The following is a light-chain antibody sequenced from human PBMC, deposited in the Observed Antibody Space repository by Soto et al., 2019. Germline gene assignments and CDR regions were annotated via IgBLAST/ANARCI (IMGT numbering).Light chain of an antibody. CDR3: QQYASSPIT. Sequence: ETVLTQSPGTVSLSPGERAKFYCRASQSVSSTYLAWYQQKPGQAPRLLIYGASSRATGIPNRFSGSGSGTDFTLTISRLEPEDFAVYYCQQYASSPITFGQGTRLEI. J-gene: IGKJ5*01. CDR1: QSVSSTY. V-gene: IGKV3-20*01. CDR2: GAS.